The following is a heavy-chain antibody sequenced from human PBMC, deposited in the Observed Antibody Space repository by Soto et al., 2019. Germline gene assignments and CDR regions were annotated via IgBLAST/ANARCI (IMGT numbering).Heavy chain of an antibody. D-gene: IGHD2-15*01. V-gene: IGHV4-38-2*02. CDR3: ARANCSGGSCYYYYYGMDV. Sequence: SETLSLTCTVSGYSISSGYYWGWIRQPPGKGLEWIGSIYHSGSTYYNPSLKSRVTISVDTSKNQFSLKLSSVTAADTAVYYCARANCSGGSCYYYYYGMDVWGQGTTVTVSS. CDR1: GYSISSGYY. CDR2: IYHSGST. J-gene: IGHJ6*02.